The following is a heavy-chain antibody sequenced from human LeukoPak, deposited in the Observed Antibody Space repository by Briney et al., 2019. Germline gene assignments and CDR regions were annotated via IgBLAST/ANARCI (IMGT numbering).Heavy chain of an antibody. J-gene: IGHJ4*02. Sequence: GASVKVSCKASGYTFTSYDINWVRQATGQGLEWMGGIIPIFGTANYAQKFQGRVTITADKSTSTAYMELSSLRSEDTAVYYCARDLRYGDYAPFDYWGQGTLVTVSS. D-gene: IGHD4-17*01. CDR2: IIPIFGTA. CDR3: ARDLRYGDYAPFDY. CDR1: GYTFTSYD. V-gene: IGHV1-69*06.